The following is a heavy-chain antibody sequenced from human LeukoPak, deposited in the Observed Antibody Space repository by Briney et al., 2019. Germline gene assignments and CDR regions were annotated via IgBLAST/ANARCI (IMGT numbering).Heavy chain of an antibody. V-gene: IGHV4-59*01. CDR1: GDSISSYF. Sequence: PSETLSLTCIVSGDSISSYFWSWIRPPPGRGLEWIGYIYDSGSTNYNPSLSSRVTMSVDTSKNQFSLKLTSVTAADTAVYYCARGGHNVYDPFDYWGQGTQVTVSS. J-gene: IGHJ4*02. CDR2: IYDSGST. CDR3: ARGGHNVYDPFDY. D-gene: IGHD5/OR15-5a*01.